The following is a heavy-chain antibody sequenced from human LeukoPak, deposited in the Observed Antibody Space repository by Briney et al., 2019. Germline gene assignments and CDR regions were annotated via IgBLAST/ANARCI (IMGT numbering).Heavy chain of an antibody. Sequence: ASVKVSCKASGYTFTSYGISWVRQAPGQGLEWMGWISAYNGNTNYAQKLQGRVTMTTDTSTSTAYMELRSLRSDDTAVYYCARSSGVVVVVPAAIEGYYYMDVWGKGTTVTVSS. V-gene: IGHV1-18*01. CDR2: ISAYNGNT. CDR3: ARSSGVVVVVPAAIEGYYYMDV. J-gene: IGHJ6*03. D-gene: IGHD2-2*01. CDR1: GYTFTSYG.